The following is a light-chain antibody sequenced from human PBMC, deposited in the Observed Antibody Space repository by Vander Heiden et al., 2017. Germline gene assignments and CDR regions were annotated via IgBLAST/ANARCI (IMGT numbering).Light chain of an antibody. CDR2: DFS. CDR3: CSYAGSYTWV. Sequence: QSAFTQPCSVAGSPGQSVTSSCTGTSSDVGGYNYVSWYQQHPGKAPNLMVYDFSKRPSGVPDRFSGSKSGNTASLTISGLQAEDESDYYCCSYAGSYTWVFGGGTKLTVL. CDR1: SSDVGGYNY. J-gene: IGLJ3*02. V-gene: IGLV2-11*01.